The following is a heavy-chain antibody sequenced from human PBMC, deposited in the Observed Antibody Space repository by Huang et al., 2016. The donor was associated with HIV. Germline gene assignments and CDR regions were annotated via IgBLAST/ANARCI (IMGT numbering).Heavy chain of an antibody. CDR1: GFIFNDFA. J-gene: IGHJ6*03. Sequence: QLVESGGDSVQSGRSLRLSCRGSGFIFNDFAINWFRQSPGKGLEGIGFVRSRGVGGAANRSPYVKDRFIGSRDEAKNVAVVQMDNLQVDDTAIYYCSPSGDDYFYFYMDVWGNGTTVIVS. D-gene: IGHD4-17*01. V-gene: IGHV3-49*03. CDR2: VRSRGVGGAA. CDR3: SPSGDDYFYFYMDV.